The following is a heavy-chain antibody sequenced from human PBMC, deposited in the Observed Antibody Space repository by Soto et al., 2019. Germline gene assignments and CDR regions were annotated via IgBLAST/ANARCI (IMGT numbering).Heavy chain of an antibody. Sequence: SETLSLTCAVYGGSFSGYYWSWIRQPPGKGLEWIGYIHYSGSIIYNPSFKSRVTISVDTSKNQFSLQLSSVTAADTAVYFCAREDDGGDRDYYGLDVWGQGTTVTVSS. CDR1: GGSFSGYY. CDR3: AREDDGGDRDYYGLDV. D-gene: IGHD2-21*02. J-gene: IGHJ6*02. V-gene: IGHV4-34*09. CDR2: IHYSGSI.